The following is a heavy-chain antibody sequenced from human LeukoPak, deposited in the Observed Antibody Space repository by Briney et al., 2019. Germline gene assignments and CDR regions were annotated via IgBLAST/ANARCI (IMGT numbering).Heavy chain of an antibody. D-gene: IGHD3-22*01. CDR1: GFTFSSYA. CDR2: FSGSGGST. J-gene: IGHJ5*02. CDR3: AKDPDYYDSSA. Sequence: PGGSLRLSCAASGFTFSSYAMSWVRQAPGKGLEWVSVFSGSGGSTYYADSVKGRFTISRDNSKNTLYLQMNSLRAEDTAVYSCAKDPDYYDSSAWGQGTLVTVSS. V-gene: IGHV3-23*01.